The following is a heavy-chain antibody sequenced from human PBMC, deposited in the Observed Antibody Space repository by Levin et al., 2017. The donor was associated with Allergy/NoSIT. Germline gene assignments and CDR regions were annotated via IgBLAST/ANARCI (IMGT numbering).Heavy chain of an antibody. Sequence: GGSLRLSCAASGFTFSSYWMHWVRQAPGKGLVWVSRINSDGSSTSYADSVKGRFTISRDNAKNTLYLQMNSLRAEDTAVYYCARGFITIFGVVTIDTDGMDGWGQGTTVTVSS. CDR2: INSDGSST. V-gene: IGHV3-74*01. CDR1: GFTFSSYW. D-gene: IGHD3-3*01. J-gene: IGHJ6*02. CDR3: ARGFITIFGVVTIDTDGMDG.